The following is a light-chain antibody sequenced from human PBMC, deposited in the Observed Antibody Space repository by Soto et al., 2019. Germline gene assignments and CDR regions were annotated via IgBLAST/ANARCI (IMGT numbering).Light chain of an antibody. Sequence: QSVLTQPASVSGSPGQSITISFAGTGSDVGAYNLVSWYQQHPGKAPQLIICEVNTRPSGISNRFSGSKSGDTASLTISGLQAEDEADYFCCSYAGTVAYGLGTGTKVTVL. CDR3: CSYAGTVAYG. CDR2: EVN. CDR1: GSDVGAYNL. V-gene: IGLV2-23*02. J-gene: IGLJ1*01.